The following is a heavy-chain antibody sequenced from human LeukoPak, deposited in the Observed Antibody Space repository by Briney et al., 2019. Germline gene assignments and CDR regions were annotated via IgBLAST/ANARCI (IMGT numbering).Heavy chain of an antibody. Sequence: GGSLRLSCAASGFTLSTYSMNWVRQAPGKGLEWVSSLSSGSTYIYYTESVKGRFTISRDNAKNSLYLQMNSLRVEDTAVYYCASELAAAAGLDYWGQGALVTVSS. D-gene: IGHD6-13*01. CDR3: ASELAAAAGLDY. CDR2: LSSGSTYI. V-gene: IGHV3-21*01. J-gene: IGHJ4*02. CDR1: GFTLSTYS.